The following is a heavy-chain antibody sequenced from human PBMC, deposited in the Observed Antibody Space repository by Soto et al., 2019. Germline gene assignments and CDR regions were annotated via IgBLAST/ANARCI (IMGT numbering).Heavy chain of an antibody. V-gene: IGHV1-69*01. CDR1: GGTFSSYS. D-gene: IGHD6-13*01. J-gene: IGHJ4*02. CDR2: IIPIFGTA. Sequence: SVNGSWKAAGGTFSSYSLSWGRQAPGQGLEWMGWIIPIFGTANYAQKFQGRVTITADESTSTAYMQLSRLRSEDTDVYYCAREGYSSSWHYYFDYWGQGTMVTVSS. CDR3: AREGYSSSWHYYFDY.